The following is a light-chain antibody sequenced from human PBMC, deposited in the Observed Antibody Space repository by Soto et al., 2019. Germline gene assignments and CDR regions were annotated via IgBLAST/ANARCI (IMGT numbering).Light chain of an antibody. Sequence: EIVLTQSPATLSLSPGERATLSCRASQNVYTYLVWYQQKPGQAPRLLIYDASNRAPGIPARFSGSGSGTDFTLTISSLEPEDFAVYYCQQRYNWPPLTFGGGTKVEIK. CDR3: QQRYNWPPLT. CDR1: QNVYTY. J-gene: IGKJ4*01. CDR2: DAS. V-gene: IGKV3-11*01.